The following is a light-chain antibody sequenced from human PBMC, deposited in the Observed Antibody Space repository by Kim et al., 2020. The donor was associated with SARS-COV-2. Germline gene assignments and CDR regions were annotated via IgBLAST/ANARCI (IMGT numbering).Light chain of an antibody. J-gene: IGKJ3*01. CDR1: QDFNNNY. CDR3: QQYGRSPFT. Sequence: EIVLTQSPGTLSLSPGERATLSCRASQDFNNNYLAWYQHKPGQAPRLLMYDTSTRAAGIPDRFSGSGSGTDFTLTISKLEPEDFAVYYCQQYGRSPFTFGPGTKVDIK. CDR2: DTS. V-gene: IGKV3-20*01.